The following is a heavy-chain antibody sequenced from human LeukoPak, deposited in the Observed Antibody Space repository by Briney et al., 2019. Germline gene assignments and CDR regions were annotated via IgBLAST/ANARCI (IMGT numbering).Heavy chain of an antibody. CDR2: INHSGST. J-gene: IGHJ4*02. D-gene: IGHD3-3*01. CDR1: GGSLSGYY. V-gene: IGHV4-34*01. Sequence: PSETLSLTCAVYGGSLSGYYWSWIRQPPGKGLEWIGEINHSGSTNYNPSLKSRVTISVDTSKNQFSLKLSSVTAADTAVYYCARGEITIFGVVITNWGQGTLVTVSS. CDR3: ARGEITIFGVVITN.